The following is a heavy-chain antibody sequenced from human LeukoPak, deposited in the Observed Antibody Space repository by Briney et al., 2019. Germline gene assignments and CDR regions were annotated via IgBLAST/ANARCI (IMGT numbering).Heavy chain of an antibody. D-gene: IGHD3-10*01. CDR3: ARGRRMKAMVRGVITDYYGMDV. Sequence: ASVKVSCKASGYTFTGYYMHWARQAPGQGLEWMGWINPNSGGTNYAQKFQGWVTMTRDTSISTAYMELSRLRSDDTAVYYCARGRRMKAMVRGVITDYYGMDVWGKGTTVTVSS. V-gene: IGHV1-2*04. CDR2: INPNSGGT. J-gene: IGHJ6*04. CDR1: GYTFTGYY.